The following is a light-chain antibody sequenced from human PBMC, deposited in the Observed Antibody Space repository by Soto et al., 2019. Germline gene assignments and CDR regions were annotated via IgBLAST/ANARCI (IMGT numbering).Light chain of an antibody. CDR1: QSVSTN. Sequence: EIVMTQSPATLSVSPGERATLSCRASQSVSTNLAWYQQKPGQAHRRLIYGASTRATGIPARFSGSGSGTEFTLTISILQAEDFAVYYCQQYNNWPFTFGPGTKVDIK. CDR2: GAS. J-gene: IGKJ3*01. CDR3: QQYNNWPFT. V-gene: IGKV3-15*01.